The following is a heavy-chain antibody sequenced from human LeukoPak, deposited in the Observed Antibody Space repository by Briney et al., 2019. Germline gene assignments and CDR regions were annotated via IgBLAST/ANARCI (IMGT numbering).Heavy chain of an antibody. CDR2: INHSGST. D-gene: IGHD2-2*01. CDR3: AREYSVVPAALDY. CDR1: GGSFSGYY. Sequence: PSETLSLTCAVYGGSFSGYYWSWIRQPPGKGLEWIGDINHSGSTNYNPSLKSRVTISVDTSKNQFSLKLSSVTAADTAVYYCAREYSVVPAALDYWGQGTLVTVSS. V-gene: IGHV4-34*01. J-gene: IGHJ4*02.